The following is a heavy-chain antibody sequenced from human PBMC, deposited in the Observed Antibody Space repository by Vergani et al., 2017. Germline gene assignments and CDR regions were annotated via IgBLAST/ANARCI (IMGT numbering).Heavy chain of an antibody. J-gene: IGHJ6*02. CDR1: GGSVSSGSYY. CDR2: IYYSGST. D-gene: IGHD2-2*01. Sequence: QVQLQESGPGLVKPSETLSLTCTVSGGSVSSGSYYWSWIRQPPGKGLEWIGYIYYSGSTNYNPSLKSRVTISVDTSKNPFSLKLSSVTAADTAVYYCARDRRSLVVPAARSPDYYYYGMDFWGQGTTVTVSS. CDR3: ARDRRSLVVPAARSPDYYYYGMDF. V-gene: IGHV4-61*01.